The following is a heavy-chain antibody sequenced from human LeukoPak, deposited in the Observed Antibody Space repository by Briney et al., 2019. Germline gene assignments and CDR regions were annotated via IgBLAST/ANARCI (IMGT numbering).Heavy chain of an antibody. CDR1: GFSFNYYD. CDR2: ISPKSDFI. V-gene: IGHV3-21*01. D-gene: IGHD2-2*01. CDR3: ARADCSSSTCYLRRSWFDP. J-gene: IGHJ5*02. Sequence: GGSLKLSCAGSGFSFNYYDMNWVRQAPGKGLEWVSSISPKSDFIYYSDSVRGRFTISRDNAENSLYLQMNSLRAEDTAVYYCARADCSSSTCYLRRSWFDPWGQGTLVTASS.